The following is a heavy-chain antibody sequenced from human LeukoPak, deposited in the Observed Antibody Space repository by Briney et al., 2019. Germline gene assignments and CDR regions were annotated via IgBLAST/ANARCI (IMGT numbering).Heavy chain of an antibody. CDR3: SKDRSCINHVSHGDFDY. D-gene: IGHD2-8*01. V-gene: IGHV3-23*01. CDR1: GFIFRSYA. Sequence: GGSLRLSCAASGFIFRSYAMSWVRQAPGTGLEWVSTISGSGGSTYYADSLKGRFTISRDNSQNTVYLQMNRLRAEHTSLYYCSKDRSCINHVSHGDFDYWGQGTLVTVSS. CDR2: ISGSGGST. J-gene: IGHJ4*02.